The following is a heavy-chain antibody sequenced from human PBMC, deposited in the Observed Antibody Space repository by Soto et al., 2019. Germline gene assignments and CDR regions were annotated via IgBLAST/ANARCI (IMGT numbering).Heavy chain of an antibody. J-gene: IGHJ6*02. V-gene: IGHV3-53*02. CDR3: ARDPPATRHGMDV. CDR1: GFTVSSNY. CDR2: IYSGGST. Sequence: EVQLVETGGGLIQPGGSLRLSCAASGFTVSSNYTSWVRQAPGKGLEWVSVIYSGGSTYYADSVRGRFTISRDNSKNTLYLQMKSLRAEDTAVYYCARDPPATRHGMDVWGQGTTVPVSS.